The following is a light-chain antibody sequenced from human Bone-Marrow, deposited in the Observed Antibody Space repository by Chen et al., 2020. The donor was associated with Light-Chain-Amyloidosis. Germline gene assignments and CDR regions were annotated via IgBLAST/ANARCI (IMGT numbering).Light chain of an antibody. Sequence: SYELTQPPSVSVSPGQTARITCSGDFLPKQYASWYLEKAGQAPVMVIYQDIKRPSGIPERFSGSTSGTTVTLTISGVQAEGEADYYCESGDNSGSWVFGGGTDLTVL. V-gene: IGLV3-25*03. J-gene: IGLJ2*01. CDR1: FLPKQY. CDR2: QDI. CDR3: ESGDNSGSWV.